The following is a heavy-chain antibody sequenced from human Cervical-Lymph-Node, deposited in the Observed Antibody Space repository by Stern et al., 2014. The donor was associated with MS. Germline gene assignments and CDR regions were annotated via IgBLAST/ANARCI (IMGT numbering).Heavy chain of an antibody. Sequence: QVQLGQSGAEVKQPGSSVKVSCEASGGTFSSSPISWVRQAPGQGLEWMGGVIPNLGPADFAQKFQGRVTITADESTTTAYMELSSLRSEDTAIYYCATGGALPYYYYYAMDVWGQGTAVTVSS. CDR1: GGTFSSSP. CDR3: ATGGALPYYYYYAMDV. J-gene: IGHJ6*02. V-gene: IGHV1-69*01. D-gene: IGHD2-2*02. CDR2: VIPNLGPA.